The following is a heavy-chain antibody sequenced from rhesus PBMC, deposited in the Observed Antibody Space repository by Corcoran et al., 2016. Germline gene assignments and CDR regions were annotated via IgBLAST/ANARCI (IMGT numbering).Heavy chain of an antibody. D-gene: IGHD2-39*01. J-gene: IGHJ4*01. Sequence: EVQLVQSGAEVQRPGASLKLSCKTSGYSFNNYWISWVGKLSGKGLEWMGAIDPSNSDARYSPSFQGQVTISADKSITTAYLQWSSLKASDTATYYCARGRTLGFDYWGQGVLVTVSS. CDR3: ARGRTLGFDY. CDR1: GYSFNNYW. CDR2: IDPSNSDA. V-gene: IGHV5-20*02.